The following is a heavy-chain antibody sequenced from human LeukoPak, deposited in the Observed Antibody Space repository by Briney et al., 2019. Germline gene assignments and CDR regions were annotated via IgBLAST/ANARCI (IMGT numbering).Heavy chain of an antibody. CDR2: INPNSGGT. Sequence: GASVKVSCKASGYTFTGYYMHWVRQAPGQGLEWMGWINPNSGGTNYAQKFQGRVTMTRDTSISTAYMELSRLRSDDTAVYYCARGYCSSTSCYTFVGYFDYWGQGTLVTVSS. V-gene: IGHV1-2*02. D-gene: IGHD2-2*02. J-gene: IGHJ4*02. CDR1: GYTFTGYY. CDR3: ARGYCSSTSCYTFVGYFDY.